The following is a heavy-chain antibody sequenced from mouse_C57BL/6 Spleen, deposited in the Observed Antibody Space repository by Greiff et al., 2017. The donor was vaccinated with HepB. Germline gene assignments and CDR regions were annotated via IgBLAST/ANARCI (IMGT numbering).Heavy chain of an antibody. CDR1: GFTFSSYT. J-gene: IGHJ2*01. Sequence: EVKVVESGGGLVKPGGSLKLSCAASGFTFSSYTMSWVRQTPEKRLEWVATISGGGGNTYYPDSVKVQSTISRDNAKNTLYLQMSSLRYEDTALYYCARQGSGFDYWGQGTTLTVSS. CDR2: ISGGGGNT. CDR3: ARQGSGFDY. V-gene: IGHV5-9*01. D-gene: IGHD3-2*02.